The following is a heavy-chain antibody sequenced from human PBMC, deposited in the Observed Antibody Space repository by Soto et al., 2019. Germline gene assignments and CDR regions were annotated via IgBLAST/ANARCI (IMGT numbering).Heavy chain of an antibody. Sequence: PSETLSLTCTVSGGSISSGGYYWSWIRQHPGKGLEWIGYIYHSGTTYYNASLKSRVTISVDTSKNQFSLELTSVTVADTAVYYCARTCRAGEGVIMTRFYYYMDFWGKGTTVTVSS. V-gene: IGHV4-31*03. CDR1: GGSISSGGYY. CDR2: IYHSGTT. D-gene: IGHD3-10*01. CDR3: ARTCRAGEGVIMTRFYYYMDF. J-gene: IGHJ6*03.